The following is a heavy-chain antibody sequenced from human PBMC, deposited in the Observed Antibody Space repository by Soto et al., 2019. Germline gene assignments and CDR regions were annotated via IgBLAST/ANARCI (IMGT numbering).Heavy chain of an antibody. V-gene: IGHV3-64D*06. CDR2: ISSNGDST. Sequence: GGSLRLSCSASGFTFSMFSMHWVRQAPGKGLEYVSGISSNGDSTYYADSVKGRFTISRDNSKNTLYLQMSSLRAVDTAVYYCVHPRSTVQIPPTWGQGTLVTSPQ. CDR1: GFTFSMFS. CDR3: VHPRSTVQIPPT. D-gene: IGHD4-17*01. J-gene: IGHJ5*02.